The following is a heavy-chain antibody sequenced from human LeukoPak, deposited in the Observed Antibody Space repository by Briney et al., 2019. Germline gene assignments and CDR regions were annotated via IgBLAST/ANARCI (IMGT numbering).Heavy chain of an antibody. CDR2: VSGSGGST. CDR3: AKGAASRGYTYVAN. Sequence: PGGFLRLSCAASAFTFRSYAMIWVRQAPGKGLEWVSTVSGSGGSTYYADSVKGRFTISRDNSNNTLYLQMNSLRAEDTAVYYCAKGAASRGYTYVANWGQGTLVTVSS. CDR1: AFTFRSYA. D-gene: IGHD5-18*01. V-gene: IGHV3-23*01. J-gene: IGHJ4*02.